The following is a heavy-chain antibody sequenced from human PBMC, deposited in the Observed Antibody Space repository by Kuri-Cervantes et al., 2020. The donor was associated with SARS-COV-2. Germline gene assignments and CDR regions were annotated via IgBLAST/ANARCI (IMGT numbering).Heavy chain of an antibody. CDR3: ARERSVPQLVQHTFDP. CDR1: GATFSSYA. CDR2: INPSGGST. J-gene: IGHJ5*02. V-gene: IGHV1-46*01. Sequence: ASVQVSCKASGATFSSYAISRVRQAPGQGLEWMGIINPSGGSTSYAQQFQGRVTMTRVTSTSTVYMELRSRRSEDTAVYCCARERSVPQLVQHTFDPLGQGTLVTVSS. D-gene: IGHD6-6*01.